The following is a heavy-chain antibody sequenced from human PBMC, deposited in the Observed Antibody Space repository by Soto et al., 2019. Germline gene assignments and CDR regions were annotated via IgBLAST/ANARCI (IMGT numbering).Heavy chain of an antibody. CDR3: ATTSLTGGYYFDY. Sequence: QLQLQESGPGLVKPSETLSLTCTVSGGSISRSSYYWGWVRQPPGKGLEWIGSIHYTGSTFYNPPLTSRFTTSVDTSKNQISLDLSSVTAADTAVYYCATTSLTGGYYFDYWGQGTLVTVSS. CDR2: IHYTGST. J-gene: IGHJ4*02. CDR1: GGSISRSSYY. V-gene: IGHV4-39*01. D-gene: IGHD7-27*01.